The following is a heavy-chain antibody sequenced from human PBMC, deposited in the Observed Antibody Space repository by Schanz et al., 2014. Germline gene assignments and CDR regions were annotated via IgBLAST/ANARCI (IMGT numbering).Heavy chain of an antibody. J-gene: IGHJ6*03. CDR1: GFTFSSYA. Sequence: VHLLESGGGLVQPGGSLRLSCAGSGFTFSSYAMSWVRQTPGKGLEWVAIIWYDGNNKKYADSVKGRFTISRDNFKNTLFLQMNSLRAEDTAAYYCARGGSSGYDFSIYYMDVWGKGTTVTVSS. CDR3: ARGGSSGYDFSIYYMDV. V-gene: IGHV3-33*08. D-gene: IGHD5-12*01. CDR2: IWYDGNNK.